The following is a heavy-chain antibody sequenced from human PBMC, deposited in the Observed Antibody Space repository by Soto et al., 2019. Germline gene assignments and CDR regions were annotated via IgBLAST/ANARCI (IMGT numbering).Heavy chain of an antibody. D-gene: IGHD6-19*01. Sequence: QVQLVESGGGVVQPGRSLRLSCAASGFTYSSYGMHWVRQAPGKGLEWVAVIWYDGSNKYYADSVKGRFTISRDNSKNTLYLQMNSLRAEDTAVYYCARVSSGWYDAFDIWGQGTMVTVSS. CDR1: GFTYSSYG. J-gene: IGHJ3*02. V-gene: IGHV3-33*01. CDR3: ARVSSGWYDAFDI. CDR2: IWYDGSNK.